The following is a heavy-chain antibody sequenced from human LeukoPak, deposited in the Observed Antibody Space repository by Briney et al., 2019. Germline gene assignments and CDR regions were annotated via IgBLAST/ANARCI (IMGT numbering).Heavy chain of an antibody. Sequence: PGGSLRLSCAVSGITLSNYGMSWVRQAPGKGLEWVAGISDSGGRINYADFVKGRFTISRDNPKNTLYLQMNTLRAEDTAVYFCAKRGVVIRVILVGFHKEAYYFDSWGQGALVTVSS. D-gene: IGHD3-22*01. CDR2: ISDSGGRI. CDR1: GITLSNYG. CDR3: AKRGVVIRVILVGFHKEAYYFDS. J-gene: IGHJ4*02. V-gene: IGHV3-23*01.